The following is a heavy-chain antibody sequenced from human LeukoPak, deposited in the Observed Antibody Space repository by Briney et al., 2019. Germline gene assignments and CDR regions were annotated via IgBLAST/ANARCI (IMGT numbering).Heavy chain of an antibody. Sequence: PSETLSLTCAVYGGSFSGYYWSWIRQPPGKGLEWIGEINHSGSTNYNPSLKSRVTISVDTSKNQFSLKLSSVTAADTAVYYCARSFRENYYGSGAVFDPWGQGTLVTVSS. CDR3: ARSFRENYYGSGAVFDP. CDR2: INHSGST. D-gene: IGHD3-10*01. CDR1: GGSFSGYY. V-gene: IGHV4-34*01. J-gene: IGHJ5*02.